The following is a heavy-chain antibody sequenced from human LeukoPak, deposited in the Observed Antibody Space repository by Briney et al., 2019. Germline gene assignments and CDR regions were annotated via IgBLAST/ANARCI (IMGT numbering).Heavy chain of an antibody. V-gene: IGHV3-21*01. CDR2: ISSSSSYI. D-gene: IGHD2-2*01. CDR3: ATMPPSGAHNSLDH. J-gene: IGHJ4*02. CDR1: GFTFNKYN. Sequence: PGGSLRLSCAASGFTFNKYNMNWVRQAPGKGLEWVSSISSSSSYIYYADSVKGRFTISRDNANNSLYLQMNSLGAEDTAVYYCATMPPSGAHNSLDHWGQGTLVTVSS.